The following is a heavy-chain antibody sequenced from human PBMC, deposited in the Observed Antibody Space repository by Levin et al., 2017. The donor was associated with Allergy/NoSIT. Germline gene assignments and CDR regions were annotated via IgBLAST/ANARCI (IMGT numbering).Heavy chain of an antibody. Sequence: PSETLSLTCTVSGGSISSDDCYWSWIRQPPGKGLEWIGYIYFSGSTDYNPSLKSRVTISLDTSTNQFSLKLTSVTAADTAVYYCARDSRSCSSTSCPLYGMDVWGQGTTVTVSS. J-gene: IGHJ6*02. V-gene: IGHV4-30-4*01. CDR3: ARDSRSCSSTSCPLYGMDV. CDR2: IYFSGST. D-gene: IGHD2-2*01. CDR1: GGSISSDDCY.